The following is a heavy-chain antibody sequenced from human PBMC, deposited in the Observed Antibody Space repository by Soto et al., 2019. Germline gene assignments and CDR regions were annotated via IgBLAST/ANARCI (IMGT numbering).Heavy chain of an antibody. V-gene: IGHV1-18*01. CDR2: INSYNGNT. J-gene: IGHJ5*02. CDR3: ASEPVAGIWFDP. D-gene: IGHD6-19*01. Sequence: QVQLVQSGAEVKKPGASVKVSCKASGYTFTSYGISWVRQAPGQGLEWMGWINSYNGNTNYAQKLQGRVTMTTDTSTSTIYMELRSLRSDDKAVYFCASEPVAGIWFDPWGQGTLVTVSS. CDR1: GYTFTSYG.